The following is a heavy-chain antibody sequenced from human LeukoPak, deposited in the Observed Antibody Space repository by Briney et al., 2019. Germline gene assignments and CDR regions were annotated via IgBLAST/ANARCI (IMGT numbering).Heavy chain of an antibody. CDR1: GFTFSSYA. CDR3: ARARIVVVPAAMFDY. CDR2: ISGSGGST. V-gene: IGHV3-23*01. Sequence: GGSLRLSCAASGFTFSSYAMSWVRQAPGKGLEWVSAISGSGGSTYYADSVKGRFTISRDNSKNTLYLQMDSLRAEDTAVYYCARARIVVVPAAMFDYWGQGTLVTVSS. J-gene: IGHJ4*02. D-gene: IGHD2-2*01.